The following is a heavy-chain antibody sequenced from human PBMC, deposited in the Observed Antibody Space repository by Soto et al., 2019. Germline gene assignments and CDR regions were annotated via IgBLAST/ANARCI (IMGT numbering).Heavy chain of an antibody. V-gene: IGHV1-8*01. CDR3: ARLGRYYYDSSGYYTYYFEY. J-gene: IGHJ4*02. CDR1: GYTFTSYD. CDR2: MNPNSGNT. D-gene: IGHD3-22*01. Sequence: GASVKVSCKASGYTFTSYDINWVRQSTGQGLEWMGWMNPNSGNTGYAQKFQGRVTMTRNTSISTAYMELSSLRSEDTAVYYCARLGRYYYDSSGYYTYYFEYWGQGTLVTVSS.